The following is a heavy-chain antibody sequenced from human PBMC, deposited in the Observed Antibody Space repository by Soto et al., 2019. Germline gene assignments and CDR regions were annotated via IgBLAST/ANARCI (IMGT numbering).Heavy chain of an antibody. CDR1: GGSISSSNW. J-gene: IGHJ4*02. D-gene: IGHD6-19*01. CDR3: ARDPVSSGWYPLDY. CDR2: IYHSGST. V-gene: IGHV4-4*02. Sequence: QVQLQESGPGLVKPSGTLSLTCAVSGGSISSSNWWSWVREPPGKGLEWIGEIYHSGSTNYNPSLKSRVTISVDKSKNHFSMNLSSVTAADTAVYYCARDPVSSGWYPLDYWGLGTLVTVSS.